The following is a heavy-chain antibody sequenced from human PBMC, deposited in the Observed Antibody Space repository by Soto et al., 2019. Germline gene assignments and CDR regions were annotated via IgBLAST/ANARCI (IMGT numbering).Heavy chain of an antibody. Sequence: QVQLVESGGGVVQPGRSLRLSCAASGFTFSSYGMHWVRQAPGKGLEWVAVISYDGSNKYYADSVKGRFTISRDNSKNTLYLKMNSLRAEDTAVYYGATGVYYSDSRGYDYDLYNGFDPWGQGTMVTVSS. CDR3: ATGVYYSDSRGYDYDLYNGFDP. CDR2: ISYDGSNK. D-gene: IGHD3-22*01. V-gene: IGHV3-30*03. J-gene: IGHJ5*02. CDR1: GFTFSSYG.